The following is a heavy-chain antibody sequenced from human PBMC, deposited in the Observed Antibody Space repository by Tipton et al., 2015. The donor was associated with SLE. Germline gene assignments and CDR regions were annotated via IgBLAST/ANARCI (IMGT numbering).Heavy chain of an antibody. J-gene: IGHJ4*02. CDR1: GGSLSGYY. Sequence: TLSLTCAVFGGSLSGYYWSWMRQFPGKGLEWIGEINHSVSANYNPSLKSRVTISVDTSKNQFSLKLTSVTAADTAMYYCARAGDSSGYYYAYWGQGTLVTVSS. CDR3: ARAGDSSGYYYAY. V-gene: IGHV4-34*01. CDR2: INHSVSA. D-gene: IGHD3-22*01.